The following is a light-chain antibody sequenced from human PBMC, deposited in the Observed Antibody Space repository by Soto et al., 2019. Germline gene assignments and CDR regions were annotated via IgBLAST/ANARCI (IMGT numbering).Light chain of an antibody. CDR1: SGHSSYI. CDR3: ETWDTNTRV. V-gene: IGLV4-60*02. J-gene: IGLJ3*02. Sequence: QPVLTQSSSASASLGSSVKLTCTLSSGHSSYIIAWHQQQPGKAPRYLMRLEGSGSYSRGSGVPDRFSGSYSGADRYLTISNLHFEDEADYYCETWDTNTRVFGGGTKLTVL. CDR2: LEGSGSY.